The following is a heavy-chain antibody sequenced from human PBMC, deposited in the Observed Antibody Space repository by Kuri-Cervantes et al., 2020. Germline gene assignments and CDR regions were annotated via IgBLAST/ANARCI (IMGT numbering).Heavy chain of an antibody. CDR2: IIPILGIA. CDR3: VVIAVADKTDY. J-gene: IGHJ4*02. D-gene: IGHD6-19*01. Sequence: SVKVSCKASGGTFSSYTISWVRQAPGQGLEWMGRIIPILGIANYAQKFQGRVTITADKSTSTAYMELNSLRAEDTAVYYCVVIAVADKTDYWGQGTLVTVSS. V-gene: IGHV1-69*02. CDR1: GGTFSSYT.